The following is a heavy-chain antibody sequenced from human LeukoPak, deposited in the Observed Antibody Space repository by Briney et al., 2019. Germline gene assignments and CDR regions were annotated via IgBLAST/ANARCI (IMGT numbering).Heavy chain of an antibody. J-gene: IGHJ6*02. CDR1: GYTFTGYY. Sequence: GASVTVSCKASGYTFTGYYMHWVRQAPGQGLEWMGWINPNSGGTNYAQKFQGRVTMTRDTSISTAYMELSRLRSDDTAVYYCARDFSPLSGSLYYGMDVWGQGTTVTVSS. V-gene: IGHV1-2*02. D-gene: IGHD1-26*01. CDR2: INPNSGGT. CDR3: ARDFSPLSGSLYYGMDV.